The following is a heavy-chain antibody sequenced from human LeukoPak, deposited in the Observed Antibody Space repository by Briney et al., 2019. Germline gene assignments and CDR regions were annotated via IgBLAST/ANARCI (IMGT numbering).Heavy chain of an antibody. V-gene: IGHV1-8*01. CDR2: MNPNSGNI. D-gene: IGHD1-14*01. CDR3: ARGGIFYYYYGMDV. J-gene: IGHJ6*02. CDR1: GYTFTSYD. Sequence: ASVKVSCKASGYTFTSYDINWVRQATGQGLEWMGWMNPNSGNIGYAQKFQGRVTMTRNTSISTAYMELSSLRSEDTAVYYCARGGIFYYYYGMDVWGQGTTVTVSS.